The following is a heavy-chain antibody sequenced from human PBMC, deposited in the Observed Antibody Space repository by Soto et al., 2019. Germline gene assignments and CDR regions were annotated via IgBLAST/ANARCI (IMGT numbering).Heavy chain of an antibody. CDR2: ISAYNGNT. CDR3: ARAQYSSSFSNWFDT. V-gene: IGHV1-18*01. J-gene: IGHJ5*02. D-gene: IGHD6-6*01. CDR1: GYTFTSYG. Sequence: ASVKVSCKASGYTFTSYGISWVRQAPGQGLEWMGWISAYNGNTNYAKKLQGRVTMTTDTSTSTAYMELRSLRSDDTAVYYCARAQYSSSFSNWFDTWGQGTLVTVSS.